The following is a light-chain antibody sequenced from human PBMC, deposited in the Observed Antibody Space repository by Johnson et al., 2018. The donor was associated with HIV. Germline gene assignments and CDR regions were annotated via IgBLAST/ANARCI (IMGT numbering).Light chain of an antibody. CDR2: ENN. CDR3: GPWDSSLSAGV. CDR1: SSNIGNNY. J-gene: IGLJ1*01. V-gene: IGLV1-51*02. Sequence: QSVLTQPPSVSAAPGQKVTISCSGSSSNIGNNYVSWYQQLPGTAPKLLIYENNKRPSGIPDRFSGSKFGTSATLGITGLQTGDEADYYCGPWDSSLSAGVFGTGTKVTV.